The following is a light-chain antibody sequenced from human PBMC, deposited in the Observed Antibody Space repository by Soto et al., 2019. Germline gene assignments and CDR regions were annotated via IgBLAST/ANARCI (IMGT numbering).Light chain of an antibody. V-gene: IGKV3-20*01. CDR2: DAS. CDR1: QSVSSSY. J-gene: IGKJ2*01. CDR3: QHYGSSPYT. Sequence: EIVLTQSPGTLSLSPGERATLSCRASQSVSSSYLAWYQQKPGQAPRLLIYDASNRATGIPDRFSGSGSGTDFTLTISRLEPEDFALYFCQHYGSSPYTFGQGTKLEIK.